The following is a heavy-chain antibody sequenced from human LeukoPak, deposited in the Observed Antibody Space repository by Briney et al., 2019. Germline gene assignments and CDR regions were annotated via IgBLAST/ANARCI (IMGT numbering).Heavy chain of an antibody. CDR3: ARKGTIAPTGASHFDY. D-gene: IGHD6-13*01. V-gene: IGHV4-39*01. Sequence: NPSETLSLTCTVSGGSISSSISTNYWNWVRQPPGKGLEWIGSIHYSGSTYYSPSLESRATISVDTSKNQFSVKLTSVTAADTAVYYCARKGTIAPTGASHFDYRGQGTLVTVSS. J-gene: IGHJ4*02. CDR2: IHYSGST. CDR1: GGSISSSISTNY.